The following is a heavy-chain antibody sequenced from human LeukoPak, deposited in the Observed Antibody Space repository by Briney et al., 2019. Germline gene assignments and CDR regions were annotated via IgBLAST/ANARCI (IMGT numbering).Heavy chain of an antibody. Sequence: ASVKVSCKASGYTFTSYYMHWVRQAPGQGLEWMGIINPGGGSTNYARQFQGRVTVTRDTSTSTVYMELSSLRSEDTAVYYCARGQQGRVGYFHGLDVWGQGTTVTVSS. V-gene: IGHV1-46*01. CDR3: ARGQQGRVGYFHGLDV. J-gene: IGHJ6*02. D-gene: IGHD6-13*01. CDR2: INPGGGST. CDR1: GYTFTSYY.